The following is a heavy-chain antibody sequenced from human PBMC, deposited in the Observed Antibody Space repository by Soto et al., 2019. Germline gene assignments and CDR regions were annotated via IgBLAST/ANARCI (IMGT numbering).Heavy chain of an antibody. CDR1: GYTFTKYY. Sequence: VQLVQSGAEAKKPGASVKVSCKASGYTFTKYYIHWVRLAPGQGLEYMGWINPNNGGTRHAQKFQGRVTMIRDTAISTVYMELSSLTSDDRAVYYCARKDRSTSLDYWGQGTLVTVSS. J-gene: IGHJ4*02. CDR2: INPNNGGT. V-gene: IGHV1-2*02. D-gene: IGHD1-26*01. CDR3: ARKDRSTSLDY.